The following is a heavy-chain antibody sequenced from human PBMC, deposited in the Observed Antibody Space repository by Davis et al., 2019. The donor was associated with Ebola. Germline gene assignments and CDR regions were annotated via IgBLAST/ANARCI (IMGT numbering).Heavy chain of an antibody. J-gene: IGHJ4*02. CDR3: ARGEYYDFWSGYSIDY. D-gene: IGHD3-3*01. CDR1: GYTFTGYY. Sequence: ASVKVSCKASGYTFTGYYMHWVRQAPGQGLEWMGRINPNSGGTNYAQKFQGRVTMTRDTSISTAYMELSRLRSDDTAVYYCARGEYYDFWSGYSIDYWGQGTLVTVSS. V-gene: IGHV1-2*06. CDR2: INPNSGGT.